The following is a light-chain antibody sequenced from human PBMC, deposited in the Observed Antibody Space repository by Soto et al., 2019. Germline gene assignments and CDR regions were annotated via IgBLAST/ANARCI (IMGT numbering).Light chain of an antibody. CDR1: QSVSSSY. CDR3: QQYDNSLYT. V-gene: IGKV3-20*01. J-gene: IGKJ2*01. CDR2: GAS. Sequence: EIVLTQSPGTLSLSPGERATLSCRASQSVSSSYLAWYQQKPGQAPRLLIYGASSRATGIPDRFSGSGSGTDFTLTISRLELEDFAVYYCQQYDNSLYTFGQGTKLEIK.